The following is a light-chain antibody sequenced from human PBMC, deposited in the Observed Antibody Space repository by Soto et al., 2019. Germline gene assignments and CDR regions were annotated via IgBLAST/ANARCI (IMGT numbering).Light chain of an antibody. Sequence: QSALTHPSSVSGSPGQSITISCTGTSSDVGGYNYVSWYQHHPGKAPKLMIYDVSNRPSAVSHRFSGSKSGNTASLTISGLQAEDEADYYCSSYTSSSTLVFGPGTKLTVL. CDR1: SSDVGGYNY. CDR2: DVS. CDR3: SSYTSSSTLV. J-gene: IGLJ1*01. V-gene: IGLV2-14*03.